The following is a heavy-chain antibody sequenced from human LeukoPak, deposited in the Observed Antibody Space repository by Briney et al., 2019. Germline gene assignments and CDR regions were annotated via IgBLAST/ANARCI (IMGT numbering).Heavy chain of an antibody. Sequence: GGSLRLSCAASGFTFSSYAMSWVRQAPGKGMEWVSGTSGSGSNTYYADSVKGRFTISRDTSKNTLYLQMNSLRAEDTAVYFCAKSGVGGVKYYFDYWGQGTLVTVSS. D-gene: IGHD2-8*02. V-gene: IGHV3-23*01. CDR3: AKSGVGGVKYYFDY. CDR2: TSGSGSNT. J-gene: IGHJ4*02. CDR1: GFTFSSYA.